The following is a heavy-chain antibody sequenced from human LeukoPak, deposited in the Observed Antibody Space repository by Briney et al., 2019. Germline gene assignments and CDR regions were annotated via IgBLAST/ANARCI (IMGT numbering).Heavy chain of an antibody. CDR2: ISGNGAHP. Sequence: GGSLRLSCTASDFILSTYAMSWVRQAPGKGLEWVSSISGNGAHPYYADSVRGRFSISGDFSRNAVFLQMSSLRVEDTATYYCAKAVDGRGYYFERGADFWGQGTMVTVSS. CDR3: AKAVDGRGYYFERGADF. D-gene: IGHD3-22*01. J-gene: IGHJ4*02. CDR1: DFILSTYA. V-gene: IGHV3-23*01.